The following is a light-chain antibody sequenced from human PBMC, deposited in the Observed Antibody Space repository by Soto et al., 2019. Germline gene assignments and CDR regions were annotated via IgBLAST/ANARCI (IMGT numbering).Light chain of an antibody. CDR2: EVS. V-gene: IGLV2-14*01. Sequence: QSALTQPPSASGSPGQSVTISCTGTKNDIGVYDCVSWYQKHPGKAPKLMIYEVSNRPSGVSSRFSGSKSGNTASLTISGLQAEDEADYYCSSYTSSSTLAVFGGGTKLTVL. CDR3: SSYTSSSTLAV. CDR1: KNDIGVYDC. J-gene: IGLJ3*02.